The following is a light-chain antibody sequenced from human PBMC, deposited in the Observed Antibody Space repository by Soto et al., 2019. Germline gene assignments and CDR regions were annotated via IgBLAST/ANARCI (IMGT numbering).Light chain of an antibody. J-gene: IGKJ1*01. CDR1: QGIRND. CDR3: QQYYSFPWT. Sequence: IQVTQSPSSLSASVGDRVTITCRASQGIRNDLGWYQQKPGKAPKLLIYAASTLQSGVPSRFSGSGSGTDFTLTISCLQSEDFATYYCQQYYSFPWTFGQGTKVDIK. V-gene: IGKV1-27*01. CDR2: AAS.